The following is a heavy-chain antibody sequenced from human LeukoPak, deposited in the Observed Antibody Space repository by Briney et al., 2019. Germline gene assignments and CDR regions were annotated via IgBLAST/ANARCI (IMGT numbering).Heavy chain of an antibody. CDR3: ARDRALTGADY. D-gene: IGHD1-14*01. J-gene: IGHJ4*02. CDR1: GGSISSYY. CDR2: IYYSGST. V-gene: IGHV4-59*01. Sequence: SETLSLTCTVSGGSISSYYWSWIRQPPGKGLEWIGYIYYSGSTNYNPSLKSRVTISVDTSKNQFSLKLSSVTAADTAVYYCARDRALTGADYWGQGTLVTVPS.